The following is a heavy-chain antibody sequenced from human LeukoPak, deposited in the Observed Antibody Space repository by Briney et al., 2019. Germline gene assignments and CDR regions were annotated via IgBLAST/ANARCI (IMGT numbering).Heavy chain of an antibody. V-gene: IGHV3-11*04. CDR1: GFTFSDYY. CDR3: ARRRIVVVPAATPPAFDI. J-gene: IGHJ3*02. CDR2: ISSSGSTI. Sequence: EGSLRLSCEASGFTFSDYYMSWIRKPQGKGLEWVSYISSSGSTIYYADSVKGRFTISRDNSKNTLYLQMNSLRAEDTAVYYCARRRIVVVPAATPPAFDIWGQGTMVTVSS. D-gene: IGHD2-2*01.